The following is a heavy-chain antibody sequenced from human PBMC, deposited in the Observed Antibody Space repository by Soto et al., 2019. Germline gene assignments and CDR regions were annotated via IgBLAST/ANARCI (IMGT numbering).Heavy chain of an antibody. Sequence: GGSLRLSCAASGFTFDDYAMHWVRQAPGKGLEWVSGVSWNSDTIGYADPVRGRFSISRDNAKNALYLQMNSLGPEDTALSFCVRDHSTGIVMFGGDYDYFGMDVWGQGTTFTVSS. J-gene: IGHJ6*02. CDR2: VSWNSDTI. CDR3: VRDHSTGIVMFGGDYDYFGMDV. V-gene: IGHV3-9*01. D-gene: IGHD3-16*01. CDR1: GFTFDDYA.